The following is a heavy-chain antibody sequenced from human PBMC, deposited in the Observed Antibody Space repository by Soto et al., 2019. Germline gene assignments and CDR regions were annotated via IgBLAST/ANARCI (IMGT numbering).Heavy chain of an antibody. D-gene: IGHD1-26*01. J-gene: IGHJ4*02. CDR2: IYYSGST. V-gene: IGHV4-59*08. CDR3: ARLHSYKDGDY. CDR1: GGSISSYY. Sequence: SETLSLTCTVSGGSISSYYWSWIRQPPGKGLEWIGYIYYSGSTNYNPSLKSRVTISVDTSKNQFSLKLSSVTAADTAVYYCARLHSYKDGDYWGQGTLVTVSS.